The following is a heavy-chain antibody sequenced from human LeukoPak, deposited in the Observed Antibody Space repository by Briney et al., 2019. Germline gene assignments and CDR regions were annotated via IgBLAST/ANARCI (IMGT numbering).Heavy chain of an antibody. CDR3: VKGWIQAVGNFC. V-gene: IGHV3-64D*06. D-gene: IGHD5-18*01. CDR2: ITTTGGRT. J-gene: IGHJ4*01. CDR1: GLPFLNSA. Sequence: GGCLRLSFSIPGLPFLNSAVDSVRQSRGRGPEYVSAITTTGGRTYYADSVKGRFTISRDNSKNTLYLQMSSLTAEDTAVYYCVKGWIQAVGNFCWGHGTLVTVSS.